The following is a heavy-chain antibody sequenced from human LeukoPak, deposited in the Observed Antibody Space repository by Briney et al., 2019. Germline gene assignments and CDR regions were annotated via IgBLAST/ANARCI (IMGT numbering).Heavy chain of an antibody. CDR1: RFTFSGSA. CDR3: TSLGSGLLLR. CDR2: IRSKANSYAT. Sequence: GGSLRLSCAASRFTFSGSAMHWVRQASGKGLEWVGRIRSKANSYATAYAASVEGRFTISRDDSKNTAYLQMNSLKTEDTAVYYCTSLGSGLLLRWGQGTLVTVSS. V-gene: IGHV3-73*01. J-gene: IGHJ4*02. D-gene: IGHD2-15*01.